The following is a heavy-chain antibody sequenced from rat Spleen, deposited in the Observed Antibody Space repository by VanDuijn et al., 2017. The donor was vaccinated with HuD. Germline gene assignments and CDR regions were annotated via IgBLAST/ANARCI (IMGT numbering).Heavy chain of an antibody. CDR2: IRTGGTTT. CDR3: ARQGYVGYYNWFGY. V-gene: IGHV5-25*01. CDR1: GRTFSDYY. D-gene: IGHD1-11*01. J-gene: IGHJ3*01. Sequence: EVQLVESGGGLVQPGRSLKLSCAASGRTFSDYYMAWVRQAPTKGLEWVAYIRTGGTTTYYRDSVKGRFTISRDDAKSFLYLQMDSLSSDDTATYYCARQGYVGYYNWFGYWGQGTLVTVSS.